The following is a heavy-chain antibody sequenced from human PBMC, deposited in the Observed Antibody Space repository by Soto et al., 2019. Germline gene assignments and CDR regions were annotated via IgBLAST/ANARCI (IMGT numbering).Heavy chain of an antibody. J-gene: IGHJ6*02. CDR3: ARDPAKWELRVYGMDV. V-gene: IGHV4-38-2*02. Sequence: SETLSLTCAVSGYSISSGYYWGWIRQPPGKGLEWIGSIYHSVSTYYNPSLKSRVTISVDTSKNQFSLKLSSVTAADTAVYYCARDPAKWELRVYGMDVCGQVTTITVSS. CDR1: GYSISSGYY. CDR2: IYHSVST. D-gene: IGHD1-26*01.